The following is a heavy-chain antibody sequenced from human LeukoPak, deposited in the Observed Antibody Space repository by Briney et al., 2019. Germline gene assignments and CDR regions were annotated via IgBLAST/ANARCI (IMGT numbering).Heavy chain of an antibody. V-gene: IGHV3-30*02. CDR1: GFTFSSYG. CDR3: AKPGYYYDSSGYYRS. J-gene: IGHJ5*02. D-gene: IGHD3-22*01. Sequence: GVSLRLSCAASGFTFSSYGMHWVRQAPGKGLEWVAFIRYDGSNKYYADSVKGRFTISRDNSKNTLYLQMNSLRAEDTAVYYCAKPGYYYDSSGYYRSWGQGTLVTVSS. CDR2: IRYDGSNK.